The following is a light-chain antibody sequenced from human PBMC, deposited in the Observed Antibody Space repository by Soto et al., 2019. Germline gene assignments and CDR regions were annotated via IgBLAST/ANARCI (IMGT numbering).Light chain of an antibody. J-gene: IGKJ2*01. CDR3: QQYDNLPPYT. Sequence: DIQMTQSPSSLSASVGDRVTITCQASQDISNYLNWYQQKPGKAPKLLIYDASNLATGVPSRFSGSGSGTDFTFTISNMQPEDIATYYCQQYDNLPPYTFAQGTKLEIK. CDR1: QDISNY. V-gene: IGKV1-33*01. CDR2: DAS.